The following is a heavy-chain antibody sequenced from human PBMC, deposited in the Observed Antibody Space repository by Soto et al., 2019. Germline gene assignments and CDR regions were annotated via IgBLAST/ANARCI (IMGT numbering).Heavy chain of an antibody. J-gene: IGHJ4*02. V-gene: IGHV5-51*01. CDR1: GYSFTSYW. CDR3: ARLPYYDILTGPADY. CDR2: IYPGDSDT. D-gene: IGHD3-9*01. Sequence: GESLKISCKGSGYSFTSYWIGWVRQMPGKGLEWMGIIYPGDSDTRYSPSFQGQVTISADKSISTAYLQWSSLKASDTAMYYWARLPYYDILTGPADYWGQGTLVTVSS.